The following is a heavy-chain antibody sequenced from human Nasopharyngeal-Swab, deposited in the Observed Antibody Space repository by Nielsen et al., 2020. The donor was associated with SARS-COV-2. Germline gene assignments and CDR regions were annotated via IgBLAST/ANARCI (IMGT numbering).Heavy chain of an antibody. J-gene: IGHJ4*02. V-gene: IGHV3-21*01. CDR2: ISSSSSYI. Sequence: GREAPGKGLEWVSSISSSSSYIYYADSVKGRFTISRDNAKNSLYLQMNSLRAEDTAVYYCARHRFGIAVADSDYWGQGTLVTVSS. D-gene: IGHD6-19*01. CDR3: ARHRFGIAVADSDY.